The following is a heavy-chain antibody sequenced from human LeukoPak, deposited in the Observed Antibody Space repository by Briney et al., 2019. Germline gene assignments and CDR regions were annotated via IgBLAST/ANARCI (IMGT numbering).Heavy chain of an antibody. V-gene: IGHV3-21*01. CDR3: AREHFATFDY. CDR2: ISSSGDYI. Sequence: GGSLRLSCVASGFTFSSSSMHWVRQAPGKGLGWVSFISSSGDYIYYADSVKGRFTVSRDNARNSLYLQMNSLRAEDTAVYYCAREHFATFDYWGQGTLVTVSS. J-gene: IGHJ4*02. D-gene: IGHD2/OR15-2a*01. CDR1: GFTFSSSS.